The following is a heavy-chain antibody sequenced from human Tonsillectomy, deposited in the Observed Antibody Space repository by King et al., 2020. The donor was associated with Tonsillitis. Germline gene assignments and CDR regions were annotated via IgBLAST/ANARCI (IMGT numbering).Heavy chain of an antibody. Sequence: VQLPQWGAGLLKPSETLSLTCAVYGGSFSGYYWSWIRQSPGKGLEWIGEINHSGSINYNPSLKSRVTISVDTSKNQFSLKLSSVTAADTAVYYCARVTITTPKNYYRYAMDVWGQGTTVTVSS. CDR2: INHSGSI. V-gene: IGHV4-34*01. CDR1: GGSFSGYY. D-gene: IGHD4-11*01. J-gene: IGHJ6*02. CDR3: ARVTITTPKNYYRYAMDV.